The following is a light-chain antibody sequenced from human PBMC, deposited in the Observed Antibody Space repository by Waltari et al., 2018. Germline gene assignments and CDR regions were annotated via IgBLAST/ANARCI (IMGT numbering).Light chain of an antibody. CDR3: QQYADYPLT. V-gene: IGKV1-5*03. CDR2: KGS. CDR1: STINNS. J-gene: IGKJ2*01. Sequence: EIQITQFPSTLSASVEDRVTITCRASSTINNSLAWYQQKPGKAPELLIYKGSTLQSGVPSRFTGSGSGTEFTLTISSLQPDDCATYYCQQYADYPLTFGQGTKLEIK.